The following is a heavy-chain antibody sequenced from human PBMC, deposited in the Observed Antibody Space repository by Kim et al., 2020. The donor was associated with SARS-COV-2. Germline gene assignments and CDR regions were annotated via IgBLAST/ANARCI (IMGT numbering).Heavy chain of an antibody. J-gene: IGHJ4*02. V-gene: IGHV3-11*01. CDR3: VREPAI. CDR2: INSDGSSI. Sequence: GGSLRLSCAASGFSFSDYHMTWIRQAPGKGLEWVAYINSDGSSINYADSVNGRFTISRDSAKKSLSLQMNSLTPEDTAVYYCVREPAIWGQGTMVTVSS. CDR1: GFSFSDYH.